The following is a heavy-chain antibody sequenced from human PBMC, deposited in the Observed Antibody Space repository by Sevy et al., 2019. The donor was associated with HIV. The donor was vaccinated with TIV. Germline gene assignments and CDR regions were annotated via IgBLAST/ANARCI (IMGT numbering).Heavy chain of an antibody. Sequence: GGSLRLSCAASAFTFSSYAMHWVRQAPGKGLEWVAVISYDGSNKYYADSVKGRFTISRDNSKNTLYLQVKSLRTEDTAVYYCARDQHDYAGNLRTGWFDPWGQGTLDTVSS. V-gene: IGHV3-30-3*01. CDR3: ARDQHDYAGNLRTGWFDP. CDR1: AFTFSSYA. D-gene: IGHD4-17*01. CDR2: ISYDGSNK. J-gene: IGHJ5*02.